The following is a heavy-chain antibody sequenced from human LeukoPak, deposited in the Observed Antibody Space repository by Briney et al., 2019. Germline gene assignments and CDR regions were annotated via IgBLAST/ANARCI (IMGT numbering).Heavy chain of an antibody. CDR3: ARQVTDTAMAAFDY. Sequence: PSETLSLTCTVSGGSISSSSYYWSWIRQPPGKGLEWIGYIYYSGSTSYNPSLKSRVTISVDTSKNQFSLKLSSVTAADTAVYYCARQVTDTAMAAFDYWGQGTLVTVSS. J-gene: IGHJ4*02. CDR2: IYYSGST. D-gene: IGHD5-18*01. V-gene: IGHV4-61*05. CDR1: GGSISSSSYY.